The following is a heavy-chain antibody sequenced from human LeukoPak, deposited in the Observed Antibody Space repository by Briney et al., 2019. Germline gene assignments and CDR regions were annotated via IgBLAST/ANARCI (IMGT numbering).Heavy chain of an antibody. Sequence: GGSLRLSCAASGFTFSSYEMNWVRQAPGKGLEWVSSISSSSSYIYYADSVKGRFTISRDNSKNTLYLQMNSLRAEDTAVYYCAKSQITMVRGVIITDYYYYYMDVWDKGATVTVSS. CDR1: GFTFSSYE. V-gene: IGHV3-21*04. J-gene: IGHJ6*03. CDR2: ISSSSSYI. D-gene: IGHD3-10*01. CDR3: AKSQITMVRGVIITDYYYYYMDV.